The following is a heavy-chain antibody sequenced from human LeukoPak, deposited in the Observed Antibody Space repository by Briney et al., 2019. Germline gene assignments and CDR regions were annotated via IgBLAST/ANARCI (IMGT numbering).Heavy chain of an antibody. CDR2: IYYSGST. CDR1: GGSISSGGYY. Sequence: SETLSLTCTVSGGSISSGGYYWSWIRQHPGKGLEWIGYIYYSGSTYYNPSLKSRLIISVDTSKNQFFPKLSSVTAADTAVYYCARSYGGNSRFDYWGQGTLVTVSS. CDR3: ARSYGGNSRFDY. D-gene: IGHD4-23*01. J-gene: IGHJ4*02. V-gene: IGHV4-31*03.